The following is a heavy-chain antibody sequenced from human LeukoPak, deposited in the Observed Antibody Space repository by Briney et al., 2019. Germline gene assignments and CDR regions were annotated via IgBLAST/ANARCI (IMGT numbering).Heavy chain of an antibody. Sequence: GGSLRLSCAASGFIFSTYGMHWVRQAPGEGLEWVAVISSDGSTQYYADSVKGRFTISRDNSQNTLFLQMNSLRAEDTAVYYCAKDRAYLGSYWGQGTLVTVSS. D-gene: IGHD1-26*01. V-gene: IGHV3-30*18. CDR3: AKDRAYLGSY. CDR2: ISSDGSTQ. J-gene: IGHJ4*02. CDR1: GFIFSTYG.